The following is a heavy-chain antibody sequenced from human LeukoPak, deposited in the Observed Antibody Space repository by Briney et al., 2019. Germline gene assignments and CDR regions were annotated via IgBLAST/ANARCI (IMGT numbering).Heavy chain of an antibody. V-gene: IGHV3-23*01. D-gene: IGHD3-22*01. J-gene: IGHJ4*02. Sequence: GGSLRLSCAASGLTFSSYAMSWVRQAPGKGLEWVSAISGSGGSTYYADSVKGRFTISRDNAKNSLYLQMNSLRAEDTAVYYCARDLRSSGYYAFDYWGQGTLVTVSS. CDR1: GLTFSSYA. CDR2: ISGSGGST. CDR3: ARDLRSSGYYAFDY.